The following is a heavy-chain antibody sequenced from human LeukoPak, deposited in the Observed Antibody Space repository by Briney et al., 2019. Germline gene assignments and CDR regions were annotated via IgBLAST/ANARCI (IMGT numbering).Heavy chain of an antibody. CDR3: AKDSTHYRVWDDYDSTGLTY. Sequence: PGGSLRLSCAASGFTFSSYGMHWVCQAPGKGLEWVAFIRYDGSNKYYADSVKGRVTISRDNSKNTLYLQMNSLRAEDTAVYYCAKDSTHYRVWDDYDSTGLTYWGQGTLVTVSS. V-gene: IGHV3-30*02. CDR1: GFTFSSYG. CDR2: IRYDGSNK. J-gene: IGHJ4*02. D-gene: IGHD3-22*01.